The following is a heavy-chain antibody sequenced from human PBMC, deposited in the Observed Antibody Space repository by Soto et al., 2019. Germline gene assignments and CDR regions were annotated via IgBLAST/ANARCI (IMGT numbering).Heavy chain of an antibody. CDR2: IIPIFGTA. D-gene: IGHD5-18*01. Sequence: QVQMLQSGAEVKKPGSSVKVSCKASVVTVSSDALSWVRQAPGQGLEWMGGIIPIFGTAHYAQTLQGRVTITADESTSTACVELSSLRSEVKAVYYCARLEVTPYYDYGMDVWGLGTTVTGSS. J-gene: IGHJ6*02. CDR1: VVTVSSDA. V-gene: IGHV1-69*01. CDR3: ARLEVTPYYDYGMDV.